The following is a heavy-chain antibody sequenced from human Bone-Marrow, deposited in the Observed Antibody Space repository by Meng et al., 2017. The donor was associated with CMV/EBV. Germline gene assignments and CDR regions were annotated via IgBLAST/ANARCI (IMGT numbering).Heavy chain of an antibody. Sequence: GGSLRLSCAASGFTFSNYWMTWVRQAPGKGLEWVANIKQDGSERYYVDSVKGRFTISRDNFKNTVYLQMNSLRAEDTAVYYCAKTSGGVIEGPDYWGQGTLVTVSS. CDR1: GFTFSNYW. V-gene: IGHV3-7*03. CDR2: IKQDGSER. J-gene: IGHJ4*02. CDR3: AKTSGGVIEGPDY. D-gene: IGHD3-16*02.